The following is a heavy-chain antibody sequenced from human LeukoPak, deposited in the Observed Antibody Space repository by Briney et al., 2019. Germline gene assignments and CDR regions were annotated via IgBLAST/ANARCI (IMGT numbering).Heavy chain of an antibody. Sequence: KTSETLSLTCTVSGGSISSGGYYWRWIRQPPGKGLEWIGYIYHSGSTYYNPSLKSRVTISVDRSKNQFSLKLSSVTAADTAVYYCARGPAASFDIWGQATMVTVSS. D-gene: IGHD2-2*01. V-gene: IGHV4-30-2*01. CDR2: IYHSGST. J-gene: IGHJ3*02. CDR3: ARGPAASFDI. CDR1: GGSISSGGYY.